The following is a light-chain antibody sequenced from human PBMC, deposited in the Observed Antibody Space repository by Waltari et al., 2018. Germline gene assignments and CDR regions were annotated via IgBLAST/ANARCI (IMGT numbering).Light chain of an antibody. J-gene: IGLJ2*01. Sequence: QSVLTQPPSVSAAPGQRVPISCSGRTPNIETKYVSWYQQLPATAPKLLIYDNDNRPSGIPDRFSGSKSGTSATMAITGLQTGDEADYYCGTWDNSLSAVVFGGGTKLTVL. CDR3: GTWDNSLSAVV. CDR2: DND. V-gene: IGLV1-51*01. CDR1: TPNIETKY.